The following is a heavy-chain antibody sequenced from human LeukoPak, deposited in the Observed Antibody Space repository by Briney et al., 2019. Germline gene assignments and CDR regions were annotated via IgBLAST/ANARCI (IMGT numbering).Heavy chain of an antibody. CDR1: GYTFTGYY. CDR2: INPNSGGT. V-gene: IGHV1-2*02. Sequence: GASVKVSCKASGYTFTGYYMHWVRQAPGQGLEWVGWINPNSGGTNYAQKFQGRVTMTRDTSISTAYMKLSRLRSDDTAVYYCASPYGYSSSWYIFGYWGQGTLVTVSS. CDR3: ASPYGYSSSWYIFGY. D-gene: IGHD6-13*01. J-gene: IGHJ4*02.